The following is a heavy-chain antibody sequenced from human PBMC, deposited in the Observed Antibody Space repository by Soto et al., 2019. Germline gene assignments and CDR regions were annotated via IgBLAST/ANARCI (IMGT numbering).Heavy chain of an antibody. V-gene: IGHV3-11*01. D-gene: IGHD3-10*01. Sequence: QVQLVESGGGLVKPGGSLRLSCAASGFTFSDYYMIWIRQAPGKGLEWVSHISSSGSTLYYADSVKGRFTISRDNAKSSLYLQMNSLRDEDTAMYYCARGYYGSGSFYSWWYWGQGTLVTVSS. CDR2: ISSSGSTL. CDR1: GFTFSDYY. CDR3: ARGYYGSGSFYSWWY. J-gene: IGHJ4*02.